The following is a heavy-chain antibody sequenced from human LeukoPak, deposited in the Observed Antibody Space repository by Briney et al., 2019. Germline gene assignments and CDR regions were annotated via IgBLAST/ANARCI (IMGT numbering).Heavy chain of an antibody. V-gene: IGHV3-48*03. CDR1: EFPFSFYE. CDR3: ALLAGASVFAY. Sequence: GGSLRLSCAVSEFPFSFYEMNWVRQAPGKGLEWVSNIGSSGTNRYYADSVKGRFSISRDNAKSSLYLQMNSLRVEDTAVYYCALLAGASVFAYWGGGALVTVSS. D-gene: IGHD6-25*01. CDR2: IGSSGTNR. J-gene: IGHJ4*02.